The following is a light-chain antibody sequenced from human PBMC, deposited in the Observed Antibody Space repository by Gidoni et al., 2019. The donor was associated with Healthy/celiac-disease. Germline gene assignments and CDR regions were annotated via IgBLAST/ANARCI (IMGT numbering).Light chain of an antibody. J-gene: IGKJ1*01. CDR1: QSISSY. Sequence: DIQMTQSPSSLSASVGDRVTITCRESQSISSYLNWYQQKPGKAPKLLIDAASSLQSGVPARVSGSGSGTDFTLTISSRQPEDFATYYCQQSYSTLWTFGQGTKVEIK. CDR3: QQSYSTLWT. CDR2: AAS. V-gene: IGKV1-39*01.